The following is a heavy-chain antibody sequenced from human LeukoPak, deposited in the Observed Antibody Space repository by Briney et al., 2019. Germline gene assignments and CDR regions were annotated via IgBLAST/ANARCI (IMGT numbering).Heavy chain of an antibody. CDR2: ISAYNGDT. Sequence: ASVKVSCKASGYIFTNYGISWVRQAPGQGLEGMAWISAYNGDTNYAQNLQGRVTLTTDTSTSPAYMALRSLRSDDTAVYYCARSSPGYYDSSGYHDSWGQGTLVTVSS. CDR1: GYIFTNYG. V-gene: IGHV1-18*01. CDR3: ARSSPGYYDSSGYHDS. D-gene: IGHD3-22*01. J-gene: IGHJ4*02.